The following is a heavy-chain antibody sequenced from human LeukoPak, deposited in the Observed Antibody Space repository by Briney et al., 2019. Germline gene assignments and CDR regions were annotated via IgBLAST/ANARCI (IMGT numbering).Heavy chain of an antibody. CDR2: ISAGGART. CDR3: ARVRSVGGNPHAFNI. Sequence: PGGSLRLSCAASGFTFNNYVMSWVRQAPGKGLEWVSAISAGGARTYYADSVKGRFTISRDNAKNSLYLQMNSLRVEDTALYYCARVRSVGGNPHAFNIWGQGTMVTVSS. V-gene: IGHV3-23*01. D-gene: IGHD4-23*01. CDR1: GFTFNNYV. J-gene: IGHJ3*02.